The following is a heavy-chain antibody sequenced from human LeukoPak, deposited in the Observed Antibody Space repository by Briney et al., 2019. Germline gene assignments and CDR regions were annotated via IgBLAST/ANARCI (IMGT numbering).Heavy chain of an antibody. CDR3: ARVFDYADYYFDY. CDR2: IRYDGSNK. D-gene: IGHD4-17*01. Sequence: PGGSLRLSCAASGFTFSSYGMHWVRQAPGKGLEWVAFIRYDGSNKYYADSVKGRFTISRDNAKSSLYLQMNSLRAEDTAVYYCARVFDYADYYFDYWGQGTLVTVSS. V-gene: IGHV3-30*02. CDR1: GFTFSSYG. J-gene: IGHJ4*02.